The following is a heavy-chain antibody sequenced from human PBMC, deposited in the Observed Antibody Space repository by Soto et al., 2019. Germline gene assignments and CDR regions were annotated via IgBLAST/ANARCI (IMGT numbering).Heavy chain of an antibody. CDR2: INHSGST. J-gene: IGHJ4*02. D-gene: IGHD6-19*01. CDR3: ARGKAQYSSGWYSY. V-gene: IGHV4-39*07. Sequence: DALSLTCAVSGGSISSSSYYWGWIRQPPGKGLEWIGEINHSGSTNYNPSLKSRVTISVDTSKNQFSLKLSSVTAADTAVYYCARGKAQYSSGWYSYWGQGTLVTVSS. CDR1: GGSISSSSYY.